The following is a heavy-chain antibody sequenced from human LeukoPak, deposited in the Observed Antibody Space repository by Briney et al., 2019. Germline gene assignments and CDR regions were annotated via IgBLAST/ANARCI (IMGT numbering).Heavy chain of an antibody. D-gene: IGHD2-21*02. CDR1: GFNFSSFG. J-gene: IGHJ4*02. Sequence: GGSLRLSCVASGFNFSSFGMHWVRQAPGEGLEWVAYIGYTGTNTYYADSVKGRFTISRDNSKNTVHLQMNSLRAADTALYSRARDLTAKYYIAYCGQGTLVTVSS. CDR3: ARDLTAKYYIAY. V-gene: IGHV3-30*02. CDR2: IGYTGTNT.